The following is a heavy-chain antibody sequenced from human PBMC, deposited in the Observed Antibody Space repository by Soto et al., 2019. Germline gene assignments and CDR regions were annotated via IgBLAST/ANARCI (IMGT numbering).Heavy chain of an antibody. CDR2: IYHSGST. CDR3: AAGGGLPRYY. Sequence: QLQLQESGSGLVKPSQTLSLTCAVSGGSISSGGYSWSWIRQPPGKGLEWIVYIYHSGSTYYNPSLKSRVTIPVDRSKNQFSLRLSSVTAADTAVYYCAAGGGLPRYYWGQGTLVTVSS. J-gene: IGHJ4*02. D-gene: IGHD5-12*01. V-gene: IGHV4-30-2*01. CDR1: GGSISSGGYS.